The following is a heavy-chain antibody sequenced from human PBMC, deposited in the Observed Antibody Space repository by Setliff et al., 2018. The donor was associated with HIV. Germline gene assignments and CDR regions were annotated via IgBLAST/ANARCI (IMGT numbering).Heavy chain of an antibody. J-gene: IGHJ4*02. V-gene: IGHV4-61*09. D-gene: IGHD3-22*01. CDR1: GGSISSGNYY. Sequence: ASETLSLTCTVSGGSISSGNYYWSWIRQPAGKGLEWVGHIYSSGSTYYNPSLKSRLTISVDTSKNQFFLKLRSVTATDTALYYCASTKYYYDSSGASGFDYWGQGTLVTVSS. CDR3: ASTKYYYDSSGASGFDY. CDR2: IYSSGST.